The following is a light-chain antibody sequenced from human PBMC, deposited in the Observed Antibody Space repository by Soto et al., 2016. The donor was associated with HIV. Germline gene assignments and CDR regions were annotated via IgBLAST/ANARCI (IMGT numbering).Light chain of an antibody. CDR3: MQGTHWLWT. CDR2: KVS. J-gene: IGKJ1*01. V-gene: IGKV2-30*02. Sequence: DVVMTQSPLSLPVTLGQPASISCRSSQSLVHSDGNTYLNWFQQRPGQSPRRLIYKVSNRDSGVPDRFSGSGSGTDFTLKISRVEAEDVGVYYCMQGTHWLWTFGQGTKGGNQT. CDR1: QSLVHSDGNTY.